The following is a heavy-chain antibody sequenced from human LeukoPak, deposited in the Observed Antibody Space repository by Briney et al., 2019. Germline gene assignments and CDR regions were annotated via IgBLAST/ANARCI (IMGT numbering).Heavy chain of an antibody. J-gene: IGHJ4*02. D-gene: IGHD3-10*01. CDR3: ASAGLTYGSGSYFVY. CDR1: GFTFDDYA. V-gene: IGHV3-9*01. CDR2: ISWNSGSI. Sequence: GGSLRLSCAASGFTFDDYAMHWVRQAPGKGLEWVSGISWNSGSIGYADSVKGRFTISRDNAKNSLYLQMNSLRAEDTALYYCASAGLTYGSGSYFVYWGQGTLVTVSS.